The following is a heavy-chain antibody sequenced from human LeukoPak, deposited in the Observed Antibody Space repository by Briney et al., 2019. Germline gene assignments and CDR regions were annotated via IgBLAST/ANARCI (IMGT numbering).Heavy chain of an antibody. Sequence: ASVKVSCKASGYNFRNYGISWVRQAPGQGLEWMGCISGKSGNINYAQKFQARATMTRDTSTSTAYMQMRSLRSDDTAVYFCARRFLNSHPIYYYMDVWAKGTTVIVSS. D-gene: IGHD2-21*01. CDR3: ARRFLNSHPIYYYMDV. J-gene: IGHJ6*03. CDR1: GYNFRNYG. V-gene: IGHV1-18*01. CDR2: ISGKSGNI.